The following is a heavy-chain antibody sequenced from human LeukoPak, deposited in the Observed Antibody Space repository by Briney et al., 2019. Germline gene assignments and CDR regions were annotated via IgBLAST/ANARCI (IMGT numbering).Heavy chain of an antibody. CDR1: GFTFSSYW. D-gene: IGHD3-10*01. J-gene: IGHJ4*02. CDR2: IKTDGSEK. V-gene: IGHV3-7*01. Sequence: GGSLRLSCAASGFTFSSYWISWVRQAPGKGLEWVANIKTDGSEKYYVDSVEGRFTISRDNAKNSLYLQMNSLRAEDTAVYSCAREGYYGSGTYSGDYWGQGTLVTVSS. CDR3: AREGYYGSGTYSGDY.